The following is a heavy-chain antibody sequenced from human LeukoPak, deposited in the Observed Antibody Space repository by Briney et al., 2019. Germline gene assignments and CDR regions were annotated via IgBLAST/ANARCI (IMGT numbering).Heavy chain of an antibody. CDR2: ISSSSSTI. D-gene: IGHD1-26*01. J-gene: IGHJ4*02. CDR1: GFTFSSYS. Sequence: GGSLRLSCAASGFTFSSYSMNWVRQAPGKGLEWVSYISSSSSTIYYADSVKGRFTISRDNAKNSLYLRMNSLRAEDTAVYYCAGEVGASEFDYWGQGTLVTVSS. CDR3: AGEVGASEFDY. V-gene: IGHV3-48*04.